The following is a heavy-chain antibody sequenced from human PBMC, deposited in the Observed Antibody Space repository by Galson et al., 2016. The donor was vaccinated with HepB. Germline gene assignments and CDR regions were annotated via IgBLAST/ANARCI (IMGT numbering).Heavy chain of an antibody. Sequence: SLRLSCAASGFTVNSYGVHWVRQTPGKRLEWMAVMSYDGSTKKYADSVKGRFTISRDNSKNTVYLQMNRLRPEDTAVYYCAREVHSDDFWSGYTLSHYGMDVWGQGTAVTVPS. D-gene: IGHD3-3*01. V-gene: IGHV3-30*03. CDR1: GFTVNSYG. J-gene: IGHJ6*02. CDR2: MSYDGSTK. CDR3: AREVHSDDFWSGYTLSHYGMDV.